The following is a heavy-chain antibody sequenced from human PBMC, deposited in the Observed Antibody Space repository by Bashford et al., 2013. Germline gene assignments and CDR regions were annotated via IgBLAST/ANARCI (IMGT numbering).Heavy chain of an antibody. D-gene: IGHD2-15*01. J-gene: IGHJ4*02. CDR2: ISYDGSNK. Sequence: VRQAPGKGLEWVTLISYDGSNKLYADSVKGRFTISRDNSKNTVYLQMNSLRPEDTAVYYCAPDINDPTPCNWGQGTLVTVSS. V-gene: IGHV3-30*04. CDR3: APDINDPTPCN.